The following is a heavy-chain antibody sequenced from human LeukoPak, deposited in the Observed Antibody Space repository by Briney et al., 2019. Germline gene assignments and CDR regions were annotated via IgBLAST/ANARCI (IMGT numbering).Heavy chain of an antibody. CDR2: IYYSGST. CDR1: GDSINSYY. V-gene: IGHV4-59*01. J-gene: IGHJ3*02. Sequence: SETLSLTCTVFGDSINSYYWSWIRQPPGKGLEWIGYIYYSGSTNYNPSLKSRVTISVDTSKNQFSLKLSSVTAADTAVYYCAREGGWPADAFDIWGQGTMVTVSS. D-gene: IGHD6-19*01. CDR3: AREGGWPADAFDI.